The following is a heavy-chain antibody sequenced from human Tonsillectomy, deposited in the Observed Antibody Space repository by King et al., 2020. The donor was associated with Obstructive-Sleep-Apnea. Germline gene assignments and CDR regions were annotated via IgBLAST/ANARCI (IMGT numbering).Heavy chain of an antibody. CDR3: ARRAFGVEHNFDY. CDR1: GYSFTSYW. Sequence: EQLVQSGAEVKKPGESLKISCKGSGYSFTSYWIGWVRQMPGKGLEWMGIIYPGDSDTRYSPSFQGQVTISADKSIRPAYLQWSRLKASDSAMFYCARRAFGVEHNFDYWGQGTLVTVSS. V-gene: IGHV5-51*01. D-gene: IGHD1/OR15-1a*01. J-gene: IGHJ4*02. CDR2: IYPGDSDT.